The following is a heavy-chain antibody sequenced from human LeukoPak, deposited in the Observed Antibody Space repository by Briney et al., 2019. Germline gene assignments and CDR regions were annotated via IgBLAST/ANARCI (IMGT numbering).Heavy chain of an antibody. Sequence: ASVKVSCKASGYTFTSYYMHWVRQAPGQGLEWMGIINPSGGSTSYAQKFQGRVTMTRDMSTSTVYMELSSLKSEDTAVYYCARLWSYYDNSGFFEDYWGQGTLVTVSS. D-gene: IGHD3-22*01. V-gene: IGHV1-46*01. J-gene: IGHJ4*02. CDR2: INPSGGST. CDR1: GYTFTSYY. CDR3: ARLWSYYDNSGFFEDY.